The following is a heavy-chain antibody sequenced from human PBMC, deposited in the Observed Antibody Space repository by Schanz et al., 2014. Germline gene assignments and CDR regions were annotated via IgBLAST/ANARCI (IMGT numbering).Heavy chain of an antibody. CDR3: ARDMTSMGESGFYYYGMDV. D-gene: IGHD1-26*01. CDR1: GFTFSSYV. Sequence: QVQLVESGGGVVQPGRSLRLSCEASGFTFSSYVMHWVRQAPGKGLEWVAVISYDGNNEDYAESVKGRFTISRDNPKNTLYLQMNSLRAEDTAVYYCARDMTSMGESGFYYYGMDVWGQGTTXTVSS. V-gene: IGHV3-30*03. J-gene: IGHJ6*02. CDR2: ISYDGNNE.